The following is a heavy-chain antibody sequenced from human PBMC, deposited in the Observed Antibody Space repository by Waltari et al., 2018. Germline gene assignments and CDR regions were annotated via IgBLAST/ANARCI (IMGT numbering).Heavy chain of an antibody. D-gene: IGHD3-9*01. J-gene: IGHJ4*02. CDR1: GFTFRSYS. CDR3: VKDRPDWPIDF. CDR2: ISSNGAGT. V-gene: IGHV3-23*01. Sequence: EVQLLESGGGLVQPGGSLRLSCAASGFTFRSYSMSWVRQAPGKGLEWVSSISSNGAGTYFADSVKGRFTISRDNSQNTLYLQISSLRVEDTAIYYCVKDRPDWPIDFWGQGTLVTVPS.